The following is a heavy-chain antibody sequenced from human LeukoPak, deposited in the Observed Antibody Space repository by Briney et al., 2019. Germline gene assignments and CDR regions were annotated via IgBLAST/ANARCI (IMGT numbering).Heavy chain of an antibody. J-gene: IGHJ4*02. CDR2: ISGSGGST. V-gene: IGHV3-23*01. D-gene: IGHD3-9*01. CDR3: ARDILTGYHTGLFDY. CDR1: GFTFSSYG. Sequence: GGSLRLSCAASGFTFSSYGMSWVRQAPGKGLEWVSAISGSGGSTYYADSVKGRFTISRDNSKNTLYLQMNSLRAEDTAVYYCARDILTGYHTGLFDYWGQGTLVTVSS.